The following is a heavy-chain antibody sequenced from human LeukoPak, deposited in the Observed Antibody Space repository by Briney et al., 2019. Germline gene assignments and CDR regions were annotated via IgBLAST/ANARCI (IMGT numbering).Heavy chain of an antibody. CDR3: AKGIGAFAAAFDI. D-gene: IGHD3-16*01. V-gene: IGHV3-53*04. Sequence: PGGSLRLSCAASGFTVSSNYMSWVRQAPGKGLEWVSVIYSGGSTYYADSVKGRFTISRHNSKNTLYLQMNSLGAEDTAVYYCAKGIGAFAAAFDIWGQGTMVTVSS. CDR1: GFTVSSNY. J-gene: IGHJ3*02. CDR2: IYSGGST.